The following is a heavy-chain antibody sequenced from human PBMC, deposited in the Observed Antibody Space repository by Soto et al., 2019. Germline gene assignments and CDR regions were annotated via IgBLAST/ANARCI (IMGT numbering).Heavy chain of an antibody. V-gene: IGHV3-30-3*01. J-gene: IGHJ3*01. CDR2: ISSDGNNE. D-gene: IGHD2-8*02. Sequence: ARGSMRLSCAASGFTFSRHAMHWVRQAPGKGLEWVAVISSDGNNEYYGDSMKGRFTLSRDNSKNTLFVQMNTLTTEDTAVYYCASDYVGTGRVDFWGQGTMVTVSS. CDR3: ASDYVGTGRVDF. CDR1: GFTFSRHA.